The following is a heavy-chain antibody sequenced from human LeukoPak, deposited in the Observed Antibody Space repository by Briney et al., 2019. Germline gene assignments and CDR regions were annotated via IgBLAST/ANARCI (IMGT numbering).Heavy chain of an antibody. Sequence: SETLSLTCTVSGGSISSYYWSWIRQPPGKGLEWIGYIYYSGSTNYNPSLKSRVTISVDTSKNQFSLKLSSVTAADTAVYYCARGYDQGHYFDYWGQGTLVTVSS. V-gene: IGHV4-59*12. CDR3: ARGYDQGHYFDY. CDR1: GGSISSYY. J-gene: IGHJ4*02. CDR2: IYYSGST. D-gene: IGHD5-12*01.